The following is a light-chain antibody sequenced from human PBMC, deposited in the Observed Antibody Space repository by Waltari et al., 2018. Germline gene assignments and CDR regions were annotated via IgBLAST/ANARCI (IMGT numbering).Light chain of an antibody. CDR3: QQYGSSPLT. V-gene: IGKV3-20*01. J-gene: IGKJ4*01. CDR1: QSVSGSY. Sequence: IVLTQSPGTLSLSPGERATLSCRASQSVSGSYLAWYRQKPGQAPRLLIYGASSRATGIPDRFGGSGSGTDFTLTISRLEPEDFAVYYCQQYGSSPLTFGGGTKVEIK. CDR2: GAS.